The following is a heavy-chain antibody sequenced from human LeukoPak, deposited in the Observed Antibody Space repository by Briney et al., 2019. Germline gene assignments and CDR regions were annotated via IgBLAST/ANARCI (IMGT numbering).Heavy chain of an antibody. CDR1: GFTFSSYS. D-gene: IGHD3-10*01. J-gene: IGHJ4*02. V-gene: IGHV3-48*01. CDR3: AKDRGGSISGYVDY. CDR2: ISSSSSTI. Sequence: PGGSLRLSCAASGFTFSSYSMNWVRQAPGKGLEWVSYISSSSSTIYYADSVKGRFTISRDNAKNSLYLQMNSLRAEDTAVYYCAKDRGGSISGYVDYWGQGTLVTVSS.